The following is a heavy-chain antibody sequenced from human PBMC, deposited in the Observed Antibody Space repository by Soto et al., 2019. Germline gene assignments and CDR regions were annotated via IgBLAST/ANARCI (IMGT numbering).Heavy chain of an antibody. CDR2: IYLADSDT. D-gene: IGHD1-1*01. V-gene: IGHV5-51*01. J-gene: IGHJ5*02. Sequence: GESLKISCKGSGYRFTNYWIGWVRQMPGKGLEWMGTIYLADSDTRYSPSFQGRVTISVDESISTAYLRWGSLKASDTAMNYCARANVWNAGFFAINSFAPWGHGTLVTVSS. CDR1: GYRFTNYW. CDR3: ARANVWNAGFFAINSFAP.